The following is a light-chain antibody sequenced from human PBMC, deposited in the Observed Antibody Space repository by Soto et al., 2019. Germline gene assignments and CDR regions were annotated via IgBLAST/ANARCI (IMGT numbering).Light chain of an antibody. V-gene: IGKV1-6*01. J-gene: IGKJ1*01. CDR3: QQDYKYPRT. Sequence: IQMTQSPSSLSASVGDRVTITCRASQGIRNDLGWYQDKPGKAPRLLIYAASNLQAGVPSRFSGSGSGTDFTLTITTLQPEDFATYYCQQDYKYPRTFGQGTKVEIK. CDR1: QGIRND. CDR2: AAS.